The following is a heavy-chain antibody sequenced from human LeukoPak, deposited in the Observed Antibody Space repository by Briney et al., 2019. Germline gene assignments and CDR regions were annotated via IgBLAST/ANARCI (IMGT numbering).Heavy chain of an antibody. CDR3: AREADIVAPKAYYYYYMDV. CDR1: GGSISSGSYY. J-gene: IGHJ6*03. CDR2: IYTSGST. D-gene: IGHD5-12*01. Sequence: PSETLSLTCTVSGGSISSGSYYWSWIRQPAGKGLEWIGRIYTSGSTNYNPSLKSRVTISVDTSKNQFSLKLSSVTAADTAVYYCAREADIVAPKAYYYYYMDVWGKGTTVTISS. V-gene: IGHV4-61*02.